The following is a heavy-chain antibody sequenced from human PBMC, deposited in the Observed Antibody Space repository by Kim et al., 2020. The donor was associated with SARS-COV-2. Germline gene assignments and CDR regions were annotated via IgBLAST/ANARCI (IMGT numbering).Heavy chain of an antibody. CDR1: GGIFSSFA. D-gene: IGHD2-2*01. V-gene: IGHV1-69*13. CDR2: IIPLFGTA. Sequence: SVKVSCKVSGGIFSSFAISWVRQAPGQGLEWMGGIIPLFGTANYAQKFQGRVTITADESTTTAYMELSSLRYEDTAVYYCAREGQSTSPISYWGQGTLVTVSP. J-gene: IGHJ4*02. CDR3: AREGQSTSPISY.